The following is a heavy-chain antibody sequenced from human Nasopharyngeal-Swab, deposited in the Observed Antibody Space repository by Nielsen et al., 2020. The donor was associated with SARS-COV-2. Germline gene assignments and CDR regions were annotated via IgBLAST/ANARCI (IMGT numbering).Heavy chain of an antibody. CDR1: GFTFSNYS. V-gene: IGHV3-21*01. Sequence: GESLKISCAASGFTFSNYSMNWVRQAPGKGLEWVSSISSSSSYIYYADSVKGRFTISRDNAKNSLYLQMNSLRAEDTAVYYCARDRDYSGCELTDYWGQGTLVTVSS. J-gene: IGHJ4*01. CDR2: ISSSSSYI. CDR3: ARDRDYSGCELTDY. D-gene: IGHD1-26*01.